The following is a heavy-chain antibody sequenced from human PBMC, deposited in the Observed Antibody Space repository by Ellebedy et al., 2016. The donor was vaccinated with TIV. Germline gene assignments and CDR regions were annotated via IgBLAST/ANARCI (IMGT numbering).Heavy chain of an antibody. CDR2: IHSSGNT. CDR3: ARCSPSTVTVTAWFDP. D-gene: IGHD4-17*01. CDR1: GFTFSASS. Sequence: ESLKISCATSGFTFSASSIHSVRQASGQGLEWIGYIHSSGNTAHNPSLKNRVTISLDTSTNQFFLKLNSVTAADTAVYYCARCSPSTVTVTAWFDPWGQGTLVTVSS. J-gene: IGHJ5*02. V-gene: IGHV4-59*11.